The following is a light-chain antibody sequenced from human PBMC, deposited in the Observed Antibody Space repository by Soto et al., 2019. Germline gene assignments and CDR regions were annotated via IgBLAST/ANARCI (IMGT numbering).Light chain of an antibody. J-gene: IGLJ1*01. V-gene: IGLV2-14*03. CDR1: SSDVGGYDY. Sequence: QSVLTQPASVSGSPGQSITISCTGTSSDVGGYDYVSWYQLHPGKAPKLIIYDVSNRPSGVSNRFSGSKSGNTAPLTISGLQAEDESDYYCSSYVSGSTSYVFGTGTKVTVL. CDR3: SSYVSGSTSYV. CDR2: DVS.